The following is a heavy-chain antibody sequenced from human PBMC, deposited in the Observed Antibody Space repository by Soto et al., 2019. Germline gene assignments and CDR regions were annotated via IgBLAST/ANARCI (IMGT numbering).Heavy chain of an antibody. V-gene: IGHV1-69*04. CDR1: GGTFSSYT. CDR3: AREGYCTNGVCYTRDDYYYGMDV. D-gene: IGHD2-8*01. J-gene: IGHJ6*02. CDR2: IIPILGIA. Sequence: EASVKVSCKASGGTFSSYTISWVRQAPGQGLEWMGRIIPILGIANYAQKFQGRVTITADKSTSTAYMELSSLRSEDTAVYYCAREGYCTNGVCYTRDDYYYGMDVWGQGTTVTVSS.